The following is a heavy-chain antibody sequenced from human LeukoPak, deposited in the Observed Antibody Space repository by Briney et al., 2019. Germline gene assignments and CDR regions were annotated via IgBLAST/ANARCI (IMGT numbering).Heavy chain of an antibody. J-gene: IGHJ4*02. CDR3: ARGPYYAAGSFDY. V-gene: IGHV3-74*01. D-gene: IGHD3-10*01. CDR1: GFSFSSNW. Sequence: GGSLRLSCAASGFSFSSNWMHWVRQAPGKGLVWVSRISIDGGDTVYADSVKGRFTVSRDNAKGTLYLQMNSLRVEDTAVYYCARGPYYAAGSFDYWGQGTLVTVSS. CDR2: ISIDGGDT.